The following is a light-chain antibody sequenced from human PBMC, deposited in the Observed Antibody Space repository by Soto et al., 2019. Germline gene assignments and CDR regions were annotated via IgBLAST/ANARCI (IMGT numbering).Light chain of an antibody. J-gene: IGLJ1*01. CDR2: EVS. CDR3: SSHAGNNNYV. V-gene: IGLV2-8*01. CDR1: SSDVGAYNY. Sequence: QSVLTQPPSASGSVGQSATISCTGTSSDVGAYNYVSWYQQHPGKAPKLMIYEVSKRLSGVPDRFSGSKSGYTASLTVSGLQAEDEADYYCSSHAGNNNYVFGTGTKVTVL.